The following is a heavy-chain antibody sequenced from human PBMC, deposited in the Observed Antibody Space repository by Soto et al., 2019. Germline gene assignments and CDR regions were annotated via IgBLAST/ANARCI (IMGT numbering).Heavy chain of an antibody. CDR3: ARESLAYDFWSGYHYYYGMDV. J-gene: IGHJ6*02. D-gene: IGHD3-3*01. CDR1: GFTVSSNY. Sequence: PGGSLRLSCAASGFTVSSNYMSWVRQAPGKGLEWVSVIYSGGSTYYADSVKGRFTISRDNSKNTLYLQMNSLRAEDTAVYYCARESLAYDFWSGYHYYYGMDVWGQGTTVTVSS. V-gene: IGHV3-53*01. CDR2: IYSGGST.